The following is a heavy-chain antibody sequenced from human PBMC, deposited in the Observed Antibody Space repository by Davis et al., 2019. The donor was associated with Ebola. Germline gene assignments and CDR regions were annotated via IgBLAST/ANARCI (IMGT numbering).Heavy chain of an antibody. Sequence: GESLKISCAASGFTFGSYCMSWVRQAPGKGLEWVSNIKQDGSDKNSVDSVKGRFTISRDNTKNSLYLQMNSLRVEDTAVYYCARGSGYCRGDGCGIWGQGTVVTVSS. CDR2: IKQDGSDK. D-gene: IGHD2-15*01. CDR1: GFTFGSYC. J-gene: IGHJ3*02. CDR3: ARGSGYCRGDGCGI. V-gene: IGHV3-7*01.